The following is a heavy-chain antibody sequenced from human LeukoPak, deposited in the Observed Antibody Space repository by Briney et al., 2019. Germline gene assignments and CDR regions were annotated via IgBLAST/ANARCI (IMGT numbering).Heavy chain of an antibody. CDR2: ISSSGSTI. Sequence: GGCLRLSCAASGFTFSSYEMNSVRQAPGKGLEWVSYISSSGSTIYYADSVKGRFTISRDNAKNSLYLQMNSLRAEDTAVYYCARGGGDYHDAFDIWGQGTMVTVSS. J-gene: IGHJ3*02. D-gene: IGHD2-21*02. CDR3: ARGGGDYHDAFDI. CDR1: GFTFSSYE. V-gene: IGHV3-48*03.